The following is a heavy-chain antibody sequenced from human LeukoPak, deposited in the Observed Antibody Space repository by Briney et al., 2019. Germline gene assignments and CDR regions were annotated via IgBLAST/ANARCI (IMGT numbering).Heavy chain of an antibody. J-gene: IGHJ6*02. CDR1: GFTVSSNY. Sequence: LTGGSLRLSCAASGFTVSSNYMSWVRQAPGKGLEWVSVIYSGGSTYYADSVKGRFTISRDNSKNTLYLQMNSLRAEDTAVYYCARDRYSSSWYEGYYYYYGMDVWGQGTTVTVSS. D-gene: IGHD6-13*01. CDR3: ARDRYSSSWYEGYYYYYGMDV. V-gene: IGHV3-53*01. CDR2: IYSGGST.